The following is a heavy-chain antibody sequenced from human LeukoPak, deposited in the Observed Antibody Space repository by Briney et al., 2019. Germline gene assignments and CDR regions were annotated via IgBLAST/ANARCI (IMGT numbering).Heavy chain of an antibody. CDR3: VRDHFYAFDY. V-gene: IGHV3-23*01. J-gene: IGHJ4*02. Sequence: GGSLRLSCAASGLTRSNYGMSWVRQAPGKGLEWVSVVSGSGSETYSADSVKGRFTISRDNAKNSLYLQMNSLRAEDTAVYYCVRDHFYAFDYWGQGTLVAVSS. D-gene: IGHD2/OR15-2a*01. CDR1: GLTRSNYG. CDR2: VSGSGSET.